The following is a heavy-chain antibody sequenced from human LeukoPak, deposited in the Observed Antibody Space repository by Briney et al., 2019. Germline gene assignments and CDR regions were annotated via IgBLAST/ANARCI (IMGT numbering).Heavy chain of an antibody. J-gene: IGHJ4*02. V-gene: IGHV4-59*01. CDR2: IYYSGST. CDR1: GGSFSGYY. Sequence: SETLSLSCAVYGGSFSGYYWSWIRQPPGKGLEWIGYIYYSGSTNYNPSLKSRVTISVDTSKNQFSLKLSSVTAADTAVYYCARDSRPLGATKGYFDYWGQGTLVTVSS. CDR3: ARDSRPLGATKGYFDY. D-gene: IGHD1-26*01.